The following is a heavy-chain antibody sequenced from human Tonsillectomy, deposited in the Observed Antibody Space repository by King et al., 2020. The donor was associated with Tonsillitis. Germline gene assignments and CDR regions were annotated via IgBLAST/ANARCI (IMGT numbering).Heavy chain of an antibody. Sequence: VQLVQSGAEVKKPGSSVKVSCKASGGTFSSYAISWVRQAPGQGLEWMGGIIPIFGTANYAQKFQGRVTITADESTSTAYMELSSLRSEDTAVYYCAREALYCGGDCYPRDYYYYYMDVWGKGTTVTVSS. D-gene: IGHD2-21*01. CDR3: AREALYCGGDCYPRDYYYYYMDV. CDR2: IIPIFGTA. J-gene: IGHJ6*03. CDR1: GGTFSSYA. V-gene: IGHV1-69*01.